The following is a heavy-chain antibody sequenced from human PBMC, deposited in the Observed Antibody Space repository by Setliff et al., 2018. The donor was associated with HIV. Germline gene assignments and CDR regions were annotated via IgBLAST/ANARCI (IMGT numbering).Heavy chain of an antibody. V-gene: IGHV7-4-1*01. Sequence: ASVKVSCKASGYSLTSYSINWVRQAPGQGLEWMGYINPNTGSPMYAQGFTGRFVFSVDTPVSTAYLQIFSLKAEDTAVYYCTRDHTPPPNYDFWSGQIDLRNIFYYMDVWGTGTPVTV. CDR2: INPNTGSP. D-gene: IGHD3-3*01. CDR1: GYSLTSYS. CDR3: TRDHTPPPNYDFWSGQIDLRNIFYYMDV. J-gene: IGHJ6*03.